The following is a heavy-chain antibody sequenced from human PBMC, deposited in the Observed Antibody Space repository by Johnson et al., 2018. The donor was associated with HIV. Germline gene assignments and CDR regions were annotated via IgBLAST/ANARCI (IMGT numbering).Heavy chain of an antibody. CDR1: GFTFNTYW. D-gene: IGHD3-22*01. CDR2: ITSDGGST. J-gene: IGHJ3*01. V-gene: IGHV3-74*01. CDR3: ARDWDYYDASGYYYANMVDAFDV. Sequence: VQLVESGGGLVQPGGSQRLSCAVSGFTFNTYWMHWVRQAPGKGLAWVARITSDGGSTSYVDSVKGRLTISRDNVKQSLYLQMNDLRAEDTALYYCARDWDYYDASGYYYANMVDAFDVWGQGTVVTVSS.